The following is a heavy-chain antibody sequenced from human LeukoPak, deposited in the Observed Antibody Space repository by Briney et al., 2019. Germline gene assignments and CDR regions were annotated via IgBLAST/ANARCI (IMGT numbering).Heavy chain of an antibody. CDR3: ARQTHYTPAFDY. Sequence: PSETLSLTCTVSGGSINISYWSWIRQPPGKGLEWIGYIYYRGSTNYNPSLKSRVTISVDTSKNQYSLKLTSVTAADTAVYYCARQTHYTPAFDYWGQGTLVTVSS. J-gene: IGHJ4*02. CDR1: GGSINISY. D-gene: IGHD2-15*01. CDR2: IYYRGST. V-gene: IGHV4-59*08.